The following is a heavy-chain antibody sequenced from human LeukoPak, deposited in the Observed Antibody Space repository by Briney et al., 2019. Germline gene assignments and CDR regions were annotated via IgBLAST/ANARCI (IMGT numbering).Heavy chain of an antibody. CDR1: GYSFTSYW. D-gene: IGHD1-7*01. Sequence: GESLKISCKGSGYSFTSYWIGWVRQMPGKGLEWIGIIYPSDSDTKYSPSFQGQVTISADKSISAAYLQWSSLKASDTAMYYCARHMNGNYGLHWGQGTLVTVSS. V-gene: IGHV5-51*01. CDR3: ARHMNGNYGLH. CDR2: IYPSDSDT. J-gene: IGHJ4*02.